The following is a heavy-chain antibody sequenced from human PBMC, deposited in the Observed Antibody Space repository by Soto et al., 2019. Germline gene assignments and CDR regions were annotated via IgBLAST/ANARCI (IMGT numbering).Heavy chain of an antibody. V-gene: IGHV3-21*01. CDR1: GFTFSSYS. D-gene: IGHD6-13*01. CDR3: ARGIAAAGTMFY. J-gene: IGHJ4*02. Sequence: PGGSLRLSCAASGFTFSSYSMNWVRQAPGKGLEWVSSISSSSSYIYYADSVKGRFTISRDNAKNSLYLQMNSLRAEDTAVYYCARGIAAAGTMFYWGQGTLVTVSS. CDR2: ISSSSSYI.